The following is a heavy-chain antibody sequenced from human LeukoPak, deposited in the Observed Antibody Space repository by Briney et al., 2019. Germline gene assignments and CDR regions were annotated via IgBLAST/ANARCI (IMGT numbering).Heavy chain of an antibody. CDR3: ARAGLYNWNYEGTAYFDY. D-gene: IGHD1-7*01. CDR1: GFTFDDYG. CDR2: INWNGGST. Sequence: RPGGSLRLSCAASGFTFDDYGMSWVRQAPGKGLEWVSGINWNGGSTGYADSVKGRFTISRDNAKHSLYLQMNSLRAEDTALYYCARAGLYNWNYEGTAYFDYWGQGTLVTVSS. J-gene: IGHJ4*02. V-gene: IGHV3-20*04.